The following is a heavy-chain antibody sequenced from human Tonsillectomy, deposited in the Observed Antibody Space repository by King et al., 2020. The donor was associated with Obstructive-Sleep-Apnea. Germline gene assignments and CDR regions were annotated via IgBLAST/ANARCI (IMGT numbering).Heavy chain of an antibody. V-gene: IGHV3-74*01. J-gene: IGHJ4*02. CDR3: ARGGGYSYGPFDY. Sequence: VQLVESGGGLVQPGGSLRLSCAASGFTFSSYWMHWVRQAPGKGLVWVAHINSAWSSTNYADSVKGRFTISRDNAKNTLYLQMNSLRAEDTAVYYCARGGGYSYGPFDYWGQGTLVTVSS. CDR2: INSAWSST. D-gene: IGHD5-18*01. CDR1: GFTFSSYW.